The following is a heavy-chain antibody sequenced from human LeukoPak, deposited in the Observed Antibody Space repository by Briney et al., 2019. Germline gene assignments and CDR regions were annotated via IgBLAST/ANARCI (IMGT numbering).Heavy chain of an antibody. CDR1: GGSISSGGYY. D-gene: IGHD4-17*01. Sequence: SQTLSLTCTVSGGSISSGGYYWSWIRQHPGKGLEWIGYIYYSGSTYYNPSLKSRVTISVDTSKNQFSLKLSSVTAADTAVYYCASVVTTVNDAFDIWGQGTMVTVSS. CDR3: ASVVTTVNDAFDI. CDR2: IYYSGST. J-gene: IGHJ3*02. V-gene: IGHV4-31*03.